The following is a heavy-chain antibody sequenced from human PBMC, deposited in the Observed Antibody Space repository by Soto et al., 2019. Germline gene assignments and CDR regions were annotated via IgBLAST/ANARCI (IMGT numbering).Heavy chain of an antibody. CDR2: INHSGST. CDR1: GGSFSGYY. D-gene: IGHD2-2*01. Sequence: SETLSLTCAVYGGSFSGYYWSWIRQPPGKGLEWIGEINHSGSTNYNPSLKSRVTISVDTSKNQFSLKLSSVTAADTAVYYCARVPAASYGMDVWGQGTTVTVSS. CDR3: ARVPAASYGMDV. V-gene: IGHV4-34*01. J-gene: IGHJ6*02.